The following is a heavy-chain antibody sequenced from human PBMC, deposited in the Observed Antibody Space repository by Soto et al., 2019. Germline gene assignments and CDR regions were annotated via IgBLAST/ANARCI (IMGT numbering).Heavy chain of an antibody. J-gene: IGHJ4*02. V-gene: IGHV3-23*01. CDR3: ANQEGIWGSFDY. Sequence: GGSLRLSCAASGFTFSSYAMSWVRQAPGKGLEWVSAISGSGGSTYYADSVKGRFTISRDNSKNTLYLQMNSLRAEDTAVYSCANQEGIWGSFDYWGQGTLVTVSS. CDR2: ISGSGGST. D-gene: IGHD7-27*01. CDR1: GFTFSSYA.